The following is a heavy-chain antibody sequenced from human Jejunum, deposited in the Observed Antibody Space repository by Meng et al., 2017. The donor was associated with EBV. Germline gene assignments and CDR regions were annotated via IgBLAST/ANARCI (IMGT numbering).Heavy chain of an antibody. J-gene: IGHJ4*02. V-gene: IGHV7-4-1*02. Sequence: QVQLLQYGSELKKPGASVKVSCKASGYTFSRYAMNWVRQAPGQGLEWMGWINTRTGNPAYAQGFTGRFVFSLDTSVSTAYLQISSLKAEDTAVYYCASDISTATFNYWGQGTLVTVSS. D-gene: IGHD2-21*02. CDR1: GYTFSRYA. CDR2: INTRTGNP. CDR3: ASDISTATFNY.